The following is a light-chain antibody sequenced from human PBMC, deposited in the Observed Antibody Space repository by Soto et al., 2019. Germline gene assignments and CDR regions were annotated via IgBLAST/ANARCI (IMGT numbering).Light chain of an antibody. CDR2: DDS. CDR1: NIGSKS. V-gene: IGLV3-21*02. CDR3: QVWDSSSDHPGV. Sequence: SYELTQPPSVSVAPGQTARITCGGNNIGSKSVHWYQQKPGQAPVLVVYDDSDQPSGIPERFSGSNAGNTATLTISRVEAGDEAYYYCQVWDSSSDHPGVFGGGTKLTVL. J-gene: IGLJ2*01.